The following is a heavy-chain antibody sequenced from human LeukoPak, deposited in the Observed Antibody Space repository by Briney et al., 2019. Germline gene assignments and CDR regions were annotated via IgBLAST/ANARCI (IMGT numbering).Heavy chain of an antibody. CDR1: GYTFSNYG. Sequence: RASVKVSCKASGYTFSNYGMSWVRQAPGQGLEWMGRIIPILGIANYAQKFQGRVTITADKSTSTAYMELSSLRSEDTAVYYCARTLYYYDSSGYLTYYYYGMDVWGQGTTVTVSS. J-gene: IGHJ6*02. V-gene: IGHV1-69*04. D-gene: IGHD3-22*01. CDR3: ARTLYYYDSSGYLTYYYYGMDV. CDR2: IIPILGIA.